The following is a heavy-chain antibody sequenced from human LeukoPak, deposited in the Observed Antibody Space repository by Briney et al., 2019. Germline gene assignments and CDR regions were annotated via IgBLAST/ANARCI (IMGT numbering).Heavy chain of an antibody. CDR2: IYYSGST. Sequence: SETLSLTCTVSGGSISSSSYYWGWIRQPPGKGLEWIGSIYYSGSTYYNPSLKSRVTISVDTSKNQFSLKLSSVAAADTAVYYCGGTFLLGWSFFAPGGQGPLVTVSS. CDR1: GGSISSSSYY. D-gene: IGHD3-9*01. CDR3: GGTFLLGWSFFAP. J-gene: IGHJ5*02. V-gene: IGHV4-39*01.